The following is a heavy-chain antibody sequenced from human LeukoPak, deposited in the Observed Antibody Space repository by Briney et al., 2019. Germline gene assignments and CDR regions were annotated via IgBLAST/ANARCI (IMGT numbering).Heavy chain of an antibody. V-gene: IGHV4-59*08. CDR1: GGSISNYY. D-gene: IGHD3-22*01. CDR2: IYYSGST. J-gene: IGHJ3*02. Sequence: SETLSLTCSVSGGSISNYYWSWIRQPPGKGLEWIGHIYYSGSTNYKPSLKSRVTISVGTSKNQFSLKLSSVTAADTAVYYCARHAYYYDRSGSYEAFDIWGQGTMVTVSS. CDR3: ARHAYYYDRSGSYEAFDI.